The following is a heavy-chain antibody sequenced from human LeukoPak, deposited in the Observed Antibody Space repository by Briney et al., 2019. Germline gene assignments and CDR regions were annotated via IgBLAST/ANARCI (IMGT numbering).Heavy chain of an antibody. V-gene: IGHV4-4*07. CDR2: IYTSGST. CDR1: GGSISSYH. J-gene: IGHJ4*02. D-gene: IGHD1-20*01. Sequence: SETLTLTCTVSGGSISSYHWSWIRQPAGKGLEWIGLIYTSGSTNYNPSLKSRVTMSVDTSKNQFSLKLSSVTAADTAVYFCARHGGRYNWSPSDWGQGTLVTVSS. CDR3: ARHGGRYNWSPSD.